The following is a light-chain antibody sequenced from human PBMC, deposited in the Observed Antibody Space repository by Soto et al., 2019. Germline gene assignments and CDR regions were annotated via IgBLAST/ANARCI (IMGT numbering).Light chain of an antibody. CDR3: LLSYSGARV. V-gene: IGLV7-46*01. CDR2: DTS. Sequence: QAVVTQEPSLTVSPGGKVTLTCASTTGAVTSGHYPYWFQQKPGQPPRTLIYDTSNKHSWTPARFSGSLLGGKAALTLSGAQPEDEAEYYCLLSYSGARVFGGGTKLTVL. J-gene: IGLJ3*02. CDR1: TGAVTSGHY.